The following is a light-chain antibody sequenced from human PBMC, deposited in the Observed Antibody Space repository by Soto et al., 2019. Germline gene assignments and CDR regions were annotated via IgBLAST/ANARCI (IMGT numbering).Light chain of an antibody. J-gene: IGKJ1*01. CDR3: QQYNDYSAWT. Sequence: DIQMTQSPSSLSASVGDRVTITCQASQDISNYLNWYQHKPGNAPKLLIYEASILQNGVPSRFSGTESGTEFTLTISSLRPDDFATYYCQQYNDYSAWTFGQGTKVDTK. CDR1: QDISNY. CDR2: EAS. V-gene: IGKV1-5*03.